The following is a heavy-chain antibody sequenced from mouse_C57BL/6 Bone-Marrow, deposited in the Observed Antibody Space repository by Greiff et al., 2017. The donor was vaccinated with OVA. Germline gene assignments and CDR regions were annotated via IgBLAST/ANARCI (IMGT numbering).Heavy chain of an antibody. Sequence: QVQLQQSGPELVKPGASVKISCKASGYAFSSSWMNWVKQRPGKGLEWIGRIYPGDGDTNYNWKFKGKATLTADKSSSTAYMQLSSLTSEDSAVYFCARMILRSPSWFAYWGQGTLVTVSA. CDR2: IYPGDGDT. V-gene: IGHV1-82*01. CDR1: GYAFSSSW. D-gene: IGHD1-1*01. CDR3: ARMILRSPSWFAY. J-gene: IGHJ3*01.